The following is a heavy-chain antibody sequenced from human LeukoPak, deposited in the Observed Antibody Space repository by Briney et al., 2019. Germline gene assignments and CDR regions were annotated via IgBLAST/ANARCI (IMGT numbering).Heavy chain of an antibody. CDR3: ARVEVRWYIYYGMDV. Sequence: SETRSLTCAVYGGSFSGYYWSWIRQPPGKGLEWIGEINHSGSTNYTPSLKSRFPISVDTSTHQFSLKLSSVTAADTAVYYCARVEVRWYIYYGMDVWGQGTTVTVSS. D-gene: IGHD4-23*01. V-gene: IGHV4-34*01. CDR1: GGSFSGYY. J-gene: IGHJ6*02. CDR2: INHSGST.